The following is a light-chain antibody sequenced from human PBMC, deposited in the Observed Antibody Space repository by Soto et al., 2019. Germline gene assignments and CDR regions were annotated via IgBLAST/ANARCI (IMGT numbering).Light chain of an antibody. J-gene: IGKJ1*01. CDR2: GAS. CDR3: QQYNNWPRT. V-gene: IGKV3-15*01. CDR1: QSVSSN. Sequence: EIVMTQSPATLSVSPGERATLSCRASQSVSSNLAWYQQKPGQAPRLLIYGASTRATGIPARFSGSGSGTEFTLTISSLQSEDFAVYYCQQYNNWPRTFCQGTK.